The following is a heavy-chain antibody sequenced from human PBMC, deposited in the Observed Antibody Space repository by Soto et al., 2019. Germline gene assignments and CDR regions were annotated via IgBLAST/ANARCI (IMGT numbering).Heavy chain of an antibody. Sequence: EVQLVESGGGLIQPGGSLRLSCAVSGFTVSNNYMSWVRQAPGKGLEGVSVIYSGGYTAYGDSVKGRFTISRDNSKNTLYFNMTRLSADATAVVLWASNPGGGGYWGQGTLVTVSS. V-gene: IGHV3-53*01. D-gene: IGHD3-10*01. J-gene: IGHJ4*02. CDR2: IYSGGYT. CDR1: GFTVSNNY. CDR3: ASNPGGGGY.